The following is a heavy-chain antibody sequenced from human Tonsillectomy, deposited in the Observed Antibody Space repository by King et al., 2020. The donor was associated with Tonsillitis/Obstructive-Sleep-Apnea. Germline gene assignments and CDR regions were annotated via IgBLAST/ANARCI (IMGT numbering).Heavy chain of an antibody. CDR2: ISNDGSNK. Sequence: VQLVESGGGVVQPGRSLRLSCAASGFTFSTYGMHWVRQAPGKGLEWVAVISNDGSNKYYVDSVKGRFTISRDNSKNTLYLQMNSLRAEDTAVYYCAKDQLGLDVWGRGTTVAVSS. D-gene: IGHD2-2*01. V-gene: IGHV3-30*18. CDR3: AKDQLGLDV. J-gene: IGHJ6*02. CDR1: GFTFSTYG.